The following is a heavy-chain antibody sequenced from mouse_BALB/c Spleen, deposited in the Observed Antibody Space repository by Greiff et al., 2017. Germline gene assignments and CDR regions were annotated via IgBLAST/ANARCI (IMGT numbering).Heavy chain of an antibody. V-gene: IGHV1-5*01. CDR2: IYPGNSDT. J-gene: IGHJ4*01. CDR1: GYSFTSYW. Sequence: VQLQQSGTVLARPGASVKMSCKASGYSFTSYWMHWVKQRPGQGLEWIGAIYPGNSDTSYNQKFKGKAKLTAVTSASTAYMELSSLTNEDSAVYYCTRAYDSSYYYAMDYWGQGTSVTVSS. CDR3: TRAYDSSYYYAMDY. D-gene: IGHD1-1*01.